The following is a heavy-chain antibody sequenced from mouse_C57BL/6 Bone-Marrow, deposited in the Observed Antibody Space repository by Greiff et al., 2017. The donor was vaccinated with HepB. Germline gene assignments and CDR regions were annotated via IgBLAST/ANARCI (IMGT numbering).Heavy chain of an antibody. CDR2: ISSGGSYT. D-gene: IGHD1-1*01. J-gene: IGHJ1*03. Sequence: EVHLVESGGDLVKPGGSLKLSCAASGFTFSSYGMSWVRQTPDKRLEWVATISSGGSYTYYPDSVKGRFTISRDNAKNTLYLQMSSLKSEDTAMYYCARHAYYYGSSYWYFDVWGTGTTVTVSS. CDR3: ARHAYYYGSSYWYFDV. V-gene: IGHV5-6*01. CDR1: GFTFSSYG.